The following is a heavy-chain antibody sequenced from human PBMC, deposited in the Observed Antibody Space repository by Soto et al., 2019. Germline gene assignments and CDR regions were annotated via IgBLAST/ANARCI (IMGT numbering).Heavy chain of an antibody. CDR1: GYTFTNYD. V-gene: IGHV1-8*01. CDR2: MNPNSGNT. J-gene: IGHJ4*02. Sequence: QVQLVQSGAEVKKPGASVKVSCKTSGYTFTNYDINWVRQAPGQGLEWMGWMNPNSGNTGYAQQFQGRVSMTSTTAISTAYMELSGLRSEDSGMYFCAKWGQGPASGPNFDFWGQGTLVTVSS. CDR3: AKWGQGPASGPNFDF. D-gene: IGHD6-13*01.